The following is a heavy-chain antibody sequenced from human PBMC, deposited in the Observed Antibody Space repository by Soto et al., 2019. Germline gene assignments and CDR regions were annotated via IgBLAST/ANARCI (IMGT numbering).Heavy chain of an antibody. V-gene: IGHV4-38-2*01. Sequence: SETLSRICAVSGYSISSGYYWGWIRQPPGKGLEWIGSIYHSGSTYYNPSLKSRVTISVDTSKNQFSLKLSSVTAADTAVYYCARRYYDSSGHEECWFDPWGQGTLVTVSS. D-gene: IGHD3-22*01. CDR2: IYHSGST. CDR3: ARRYYDSSGHEECWFDP. J-gene: IGHJ5*02. CDR1: GYSISSGYY.